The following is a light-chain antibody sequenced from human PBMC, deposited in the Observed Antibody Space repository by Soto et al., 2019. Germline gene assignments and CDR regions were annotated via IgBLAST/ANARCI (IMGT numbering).Light chain of an antibody. J-gene: IGKJ1*01. CDR1: QSVSSNY. CDR3: QQYVTSPWT. CDR2: GAS. V-gene: IGKV3-20*01. Sequence: DIVLTQSPGTLSLSPGERATLSCRASQSVSSNYLAWYQQKPGQAPRLLIYGASSRVTGIPDRFSGSGSGTDFTLTISRLEPEDFAVYYCQQYVTSPWTFGQGTKVEIK.